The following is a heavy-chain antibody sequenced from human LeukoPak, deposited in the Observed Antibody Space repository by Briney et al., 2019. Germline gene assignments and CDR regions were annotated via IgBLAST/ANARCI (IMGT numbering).Heavy chain of an antibody. J-gene: IGHJ4*02. D-gene: IGHD5-18*01. CDR1: GYTFTSYG. Sequence: ASVKVSCKASGYTFTSYGISWVRQAPGQGLEWMGWISAYNGNTNYAQKLQGRVTMTTDTSTSTAYMELRSLRSDDTAVYYCARDPSGGIQAHLLGLFDYWGQGTLVTVSS. CDR2: ISAYNGNT. CDR3: ARDPSGGIQAHLLGLFDY. V-gene: IGHV1-18*01.